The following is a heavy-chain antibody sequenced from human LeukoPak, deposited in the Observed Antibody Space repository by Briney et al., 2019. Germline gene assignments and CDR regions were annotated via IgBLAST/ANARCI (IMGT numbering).Heavy chain of an antibody. CDR1: GFTVSSNY. CDR2: ISNSGVSS. D-gene: IGHD2-15*01. Sequence: GGSLRLSCAASGFTVSSNYMSWVRQAPGKGLEWVSGISNSGVSSFYAGSVKGRFTISRDNSKNTLYLQMNSLRGEDTAVYYCARGRYCNGGSCYFDSWGQGTLVTVSS. V-gene: IGHV3-53*01. CDR3: ARGRYCNGGSCYFDS. J-gene: IGHJ4*02.